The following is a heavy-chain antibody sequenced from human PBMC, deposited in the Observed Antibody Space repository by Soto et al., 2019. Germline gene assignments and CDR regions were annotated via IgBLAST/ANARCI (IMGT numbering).Heavy chain of an antibody. D-gene: IGHD3-9*01. CDR2: ISGSGGST. CDR1: GFTFSSYA. Sequence: GGSLRLSCAASGFTFSSYAMSWVRQAPGKGLEWVSAISGSGGSTYYADSVKGRFTISRDNSKNTLYLQMNSLRAEDTAVYYCAKTSSVRYFDWLPTEFDYWGQGTLVTV. CDR3: AKTSSVRYFDWLPTEFDY. J-gene: IGHJ4*02. V-gene: IGHV3-23*01.